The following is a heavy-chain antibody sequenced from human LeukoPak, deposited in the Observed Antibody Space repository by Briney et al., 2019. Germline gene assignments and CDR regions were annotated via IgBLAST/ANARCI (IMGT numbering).Heavy chain of an antibody. Sequence: GGSLRLSCAGSGFTFRSYTMTWARKPPGKGLEWASAISGSGDNTKYADSVKGRFTVSRDNSKDTLYLQMNSLRAEDTAIYYCAKDRTTSGTFFPDDWGQGTLVTVSS. CDR2: ISGSGDNT. CDR1: GFTFRSYT. J-gene: IGHJ4*02. D-gene: IGHD1-14*01. CDR3: AKDRTTSGTFFPDD. V-gene: IGHV3-23*01.